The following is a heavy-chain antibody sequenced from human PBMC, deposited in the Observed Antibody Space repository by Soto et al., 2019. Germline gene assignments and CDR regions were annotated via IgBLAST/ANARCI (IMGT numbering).Heavy chain of an antibody. V-gene: IGHV1-3*01. D-gene: IGHD3-3*01. J-gene: IGHJ6*02. Sequence: ASVKVCCKASGYTFTSYAMHWVRQAPGQRLEWMGWINAGNGNTKYSQKFQGRVTITRDTSASTAYMELSSLRSEDTAVYYCARVTIFGVVMNYYYGMDVWGQGTTVTVSS. CDR1: GYTFTSYA. CDR2: INAGNGNT. CDR3: ARVTIFGVVMNYYYGMDV.